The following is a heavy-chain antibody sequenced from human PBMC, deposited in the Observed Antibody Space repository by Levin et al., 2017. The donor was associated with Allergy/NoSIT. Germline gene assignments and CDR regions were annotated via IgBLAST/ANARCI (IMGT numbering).Heavy chain of an antibody. CDR1: EYTFSAYY. CDR2: INPSSGGI. CDR3: AGDRGRVAWGLSYGRDF. V-gene: IGHV1-2*02. Sequence: GESLKISCKGSEYTFSAYYMHWVRQAPGQGLEWMGWINPSSGGIKYARNFQGRVTLSRDTSTSTAYMELSRLTSDDTAVYYCAGDRGRVAWGLSYGRDFWGQGTAVTGSS. D-gene: IGHD3-16*01. J-gene: IGHJ6*02.